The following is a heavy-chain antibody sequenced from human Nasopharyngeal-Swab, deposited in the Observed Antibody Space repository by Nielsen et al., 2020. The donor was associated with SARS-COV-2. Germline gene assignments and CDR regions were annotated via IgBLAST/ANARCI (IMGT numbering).Heavy chain of an antibody. D-gene: IGHD6-13*01. Sequence: GESLKIACAASGFSLNSYDMNWVRQAPGRGLEWISYVSTSGGTIKNADSVKGRFTISRDNTQNSLYLQMKSLRAEDTAVYYCATLSAGGNWFDSWGQGTLVTVSS. CDR3: ATLSAGGNWFDS. J-gene: IGHJ5*01. CDR2: VSTSGGTI. V-gene: IGHV3-48*03. CDR1: GFSLNSYD.